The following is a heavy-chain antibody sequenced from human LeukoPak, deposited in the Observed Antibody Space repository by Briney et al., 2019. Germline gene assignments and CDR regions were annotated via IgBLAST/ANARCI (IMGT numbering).Heavy chain of an antibody. V-gene: IGHV3-21*01. CDR1: GFTFSSYS. CDR2: ISSSSSYI. Sequence: PGGSLRLACAASGFTFSSYSMNWVRQAPGKGLEWVSSISSSSSYIYYADSVKGRFTICRDNAKNSLYLQMNSLRAEDTAVYYCARGKSVNDAFDIWGQGTMVTVSS. J-gene: IGHJ3*02. CDR3: ARGKSVNDAFDI.